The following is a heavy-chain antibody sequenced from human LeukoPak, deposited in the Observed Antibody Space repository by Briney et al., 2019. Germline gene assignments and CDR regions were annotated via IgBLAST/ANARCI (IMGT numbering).Heavy chain of an antibody. D-gene: IGHD3-22*01. J-gene: IGHJ4*02. Sequence: GGSLRLSCAASRFTFSDYYMTWVRQAPGKGLEWVANIKQDGSEKYYVDSVKGRFTISRDNAKNSLYLQMNSLRAEDTAVYYCARDGGTMTTSYYFDYWGQGTLVTVSS. V-gene: IGHV3-7*01. CDR3: ARDGGTMTTSYYFDY. CDR1: RFTFSDYY. CDR2: IKQDGSEK.